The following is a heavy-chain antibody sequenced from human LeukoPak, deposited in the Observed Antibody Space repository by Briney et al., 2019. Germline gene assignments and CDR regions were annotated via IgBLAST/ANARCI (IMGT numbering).Heavy chain of an antibody. J-gene: IGHJ4*02. D-gene: IGHD2-2*01. CDR1: GFTFSNAW. CDR3: TTDLGWGIYCSSTSCYAPDY. Sequence: AGGSLRLSCAASGFTFSNAWMNWVRQAPGKGLEWVGRIKSKTDGGTTDYAAPVKGRFTISRDDSKSTLYLQMNSLKTEDTAVYYCTTDLGWGIYCSSTSCYAPDYWGQGTLVTVSS. CDR2: IKSKTDGGTT. V-gene: IGHV3-15*07.